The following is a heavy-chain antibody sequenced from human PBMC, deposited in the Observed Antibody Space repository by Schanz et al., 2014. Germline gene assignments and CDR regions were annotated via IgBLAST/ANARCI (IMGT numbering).Heavy chain of an antibody. Sequence: VQLVESGGGLVQPGGSVRLSCAASGFTVSNSYIHWVRQAPGKGLVWVSHINSDGTTTTYADSVKGRFTISRDNAENTLYLQMNSLRVEDTAVYYCAMGGYQLHQWGQGTLVTVSS. J-gene: IGHJ4*02. CDR3: AMGGYQLHQ. CDR2: INSDGTTT. CDR1: GFTVSNSY. V-gene: IGHV3-74*02. D-gene: IGHD1-7*01.